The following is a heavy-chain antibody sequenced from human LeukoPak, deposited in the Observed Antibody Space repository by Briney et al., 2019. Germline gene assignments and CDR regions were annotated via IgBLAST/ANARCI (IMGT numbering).Heavy chain of an antibody. D-gene: IGHD6-19*01. J-gene: IGHJ3*02. CDR1: GGTFGRYA. CDR2: VSPIYGTS. Sequence: SVKVSCKASGGTFGRYAITWVRQAPGQRLEWMGGVSPIYGTSDYAQRFQGGVTISADESTSTAFLEVRSLRSEDTAVYYCARDCSGGRCYGAFDIWGQGTLVIVSS. V-gene: IGHV1-69*13. CDR3: ARDCSGGRCYGAFDI.